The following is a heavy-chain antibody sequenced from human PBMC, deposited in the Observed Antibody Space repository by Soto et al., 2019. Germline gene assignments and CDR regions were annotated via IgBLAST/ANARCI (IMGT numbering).Heavy chain of an antibody. D-gene: IGHD5-18*01. J-gene: IGHJ4*02. CDR1: GYTFTSYD. V-gene: IGHV1-18*01. CDR2: ISAYNGNT. Sequence: QVQLVQSGAEVKKPGASVKVSCKASGYTFTSYDISWVRQAPGQGLEWMGWISAYNGNTNYAQKLQGRVTMTTDTXXSTAYMELRSLRSDDTAVYYCARDRAHVGYSSHDYWGQGTLVTVSS. CDR3: ARDRAHVGYSSHDY.